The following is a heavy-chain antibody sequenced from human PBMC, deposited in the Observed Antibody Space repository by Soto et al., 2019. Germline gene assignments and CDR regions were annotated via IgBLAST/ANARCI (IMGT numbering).Heavy chain of an antibody. Sequence: EVQLLESGGGLVQPGGSLRLSCAASGFSFSSYAMSWVRQAPGKGLEWVSDISGSGGSTYYADSVKGRFTSSRDNSKNTFYLQMSSLRAEDTAVYYCAKEPVAVGTYSVSWGQGTLVTVSS. CDR1: GFSFSSYA. V-gene: IGHV3-23*01. J-gene: IGHJ5*02. D-gene: IGHD6-13*01. CDR2: ISGSGGST. CDR3: AKEPVAVGTYSVS.